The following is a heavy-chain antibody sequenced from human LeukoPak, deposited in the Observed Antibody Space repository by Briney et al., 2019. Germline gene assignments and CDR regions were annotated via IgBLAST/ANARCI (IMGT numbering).Heavy chain of an antibody. CDR2: IIPIFGTA. V-gene: IGHV1-69*13. D-gene: IGHD5-18*01. CDR1: GGTFSSYA. J-gene: IGHJ4*02. CDR3: ARNVDTAMVLPFDY. Sequence: SVKVSCKASGGTFSSYAISWVRQAPGQGLEWMGGIIPIFGTANYAQGFQGRVTITADESTSTAYMELSSLRSEDTAVYYCARNVDTAMVLPFDYWGQGTLVTVSS.